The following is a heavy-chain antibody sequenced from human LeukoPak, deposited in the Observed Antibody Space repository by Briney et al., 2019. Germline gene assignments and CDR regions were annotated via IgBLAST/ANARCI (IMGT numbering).Heavy chain of an antibody. D-gene: IGHD1-26*01. CDR3: ARDSGSYYSY. CDR2: MYSGGST. Sequence: EGSLRLSCAASGFTVSSNYMSWVRQAPGKGLEWVSVMYSGGSTYYADPVKGRFTISRDNSKNTLYLQMNSLRAEDTAVYYCARDSGSYYSYWGQGTLVTVSS. CDR1: GFTVSSNY. V-gene: IGHV3-53*01. J-gene: IGHJ4*02.